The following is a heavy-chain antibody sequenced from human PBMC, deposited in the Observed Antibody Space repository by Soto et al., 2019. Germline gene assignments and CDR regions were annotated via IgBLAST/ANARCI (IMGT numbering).Heavy chain of an antibody. V-gene: IGHV1-69*01. CDR3: XXXSYSSSWLYNWFDP. Sequence: QVQLVQSGAEVKKPGSSVKVSCKASGGTFSSYAISWVRQAPGQGLEWMGGIIPIFGTANYAQKFQGRVTITADESTSTAYMELSSLRSEDTAVYXXXXXSYSSSWLYNWFDPWGQGTLVTVSS. CDR1: GGTFSSYA. CDR2: IIPIFGTA. D-gene: IGHD6-13*01. J-gene: IGHJ5*02.